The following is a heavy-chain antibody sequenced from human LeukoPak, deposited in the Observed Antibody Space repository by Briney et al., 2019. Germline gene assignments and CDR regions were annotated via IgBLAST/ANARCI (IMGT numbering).Heavy chain of an antibody. D-gene: IGHD2-15*01. CDR2: IYYSGST. V-gene: IGHV4-31*03. CDR3: ARDIAVGSAFDY. Sequence: PSQTLSLTCTVSGGSISSGGYYWSWIRQHPGKGLEWIGYIYYSGSTYYNPSLKSRVTISVDTSENQFSLKLSSVTAADTAVYYCARDIAVGSAFDYWGQGTLVTVSS. J-gene: IGHJ4*02. CDR1: GGSISSGGYY.